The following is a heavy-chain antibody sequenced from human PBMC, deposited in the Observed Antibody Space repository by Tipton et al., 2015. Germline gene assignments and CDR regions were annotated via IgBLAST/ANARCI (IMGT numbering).Heavy chain of an antibody. CDR2: IWYDGTEK. CDR1: GFSFSNYG. Sequence: SLRLSCAASGFSFSNYGMTWVRQAPGKGLEWVSVIWYDGTEKSYADSVKGRFTISRDNSKNTLYLQMSSLRPDDTAVYYCMKPGVVEVVGSDYWGQGTLVTVSS. J-gene: IGHJ4*02. D-gene: IGHD6-19*01. V-gene: IGHV3-30*18. CDR3: MKPGVVEVVGSDY.